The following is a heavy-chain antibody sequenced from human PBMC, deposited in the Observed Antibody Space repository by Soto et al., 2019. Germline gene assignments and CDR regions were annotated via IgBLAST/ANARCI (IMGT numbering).Heavy chain of an antibody. CDR1: GFSLSTSGVG. Sequence: GSGPTLVNPTQTLTLTCTFSGFSLSTSGVGVGWIRQPPGKALEWLALIYWDDDKRYRPSLKSRLTITKDTSKNQVVLTITNMYPVDTATYYCARLQLSSPVEGWFDPWGQGTLVTVS. D-gene: IGHD1-7*01. V-gene: IGHV2-5*02. CDR3: ARLQLSSPVEGWFDP. J-gene: IGHJ5*02. CDR2: IYWDDDK.